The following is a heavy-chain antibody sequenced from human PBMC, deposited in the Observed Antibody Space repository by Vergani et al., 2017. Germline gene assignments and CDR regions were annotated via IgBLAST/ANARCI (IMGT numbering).Heavy chain of an antibody. CDR1: GFTFSSYG. J-gene: IGHJ3*02. V-gene: IGHV3-7*01. D-gene: IGHD3-10*01. Sequence: VQLVESGGGVVQPGRSLRLSCAASGFTFSSYGMHWVRQAPGKGLEWVANIKQDGSEKYYVYSVKGRFTISRDNAKNSRYLQMNSLRAEDTAVYYCASQLLWFGDGACDIWGQGTMVTVSS. CDR2: IKQDGSEK. CDR3: ASQLLWFGDGACDI.